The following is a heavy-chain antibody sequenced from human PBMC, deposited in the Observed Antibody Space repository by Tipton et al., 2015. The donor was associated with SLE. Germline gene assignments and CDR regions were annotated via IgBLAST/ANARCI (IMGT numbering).Heavy chain of an antibody. J-gene: IGHJ4*02. Sequence: SLRLSCAASGFPFNLYSMNWVRQAPGKGLEWVANINEDGSETHYVDSVKGRFTISRDNAKNSLYLQMDNLRVEDTSTYYCVTRAWLDYWGQGTLVTVPS. D-gene: IGHD6-19*01. CDR3: VTRAWLDY. CDR1: GFPFNLYS. CDR2: INEDGSET. V-gene: IGHV3-7*01.